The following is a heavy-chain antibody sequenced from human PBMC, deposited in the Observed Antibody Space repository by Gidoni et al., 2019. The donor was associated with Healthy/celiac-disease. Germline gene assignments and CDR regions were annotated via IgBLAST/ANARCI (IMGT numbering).Heavy chain of an antibody. CDR2: INHSGST. CDR1: GGFFSGYC. V-gene: IGHV4-34*01. J-gene: IGHJ5*02. D-gene: IGHD3-3*01. CDR3: ARGRSITIFGVVSKGWFDP. Sequence: HVQLHPCGAGLLMPSAPLSLTRAVYGGFFSGYCWSGIRQPPGKGLEWIGEINHSGSTNYNPSLKSRVTISVDTSKNQFSLKLSSVTAADTAVYYCARGRSITIFGVVSKGWFDPWGQGTLVTVSS.